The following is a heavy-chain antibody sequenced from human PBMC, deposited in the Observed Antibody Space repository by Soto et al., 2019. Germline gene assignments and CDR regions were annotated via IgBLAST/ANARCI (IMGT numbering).Heavy chain of an antibody. Sequence: GGSLRLSCAVSGFTFSSYWMSWVRQAPGKGLEWVANIKQDGSEKYYVDSVKGRFTISRDNAKNSLYLQMNSLRAEDTAVYYCARGRITMVRGPGTFDIWGQGTMVTVSS. CDR3: ARGRITMVRGPGTFDI. V-gene: IGHV3-7*03. J-gene: IGHJ3*02. CDR2: IKQDGSEK. CDR1: GFTFSSYW. D-gene: IGHD3-10*01.